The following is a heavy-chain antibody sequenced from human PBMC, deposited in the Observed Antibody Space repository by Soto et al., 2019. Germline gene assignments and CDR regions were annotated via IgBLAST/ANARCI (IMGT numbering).Heavy chain of an antibody. CDR2: FNTDGTS. J-gene: IGHJ6*02. Sequence: PSETLSLTCAVSGASVSSYYWSWIRQPAGKGLEWIGRFNTDGTSSYNPSLRSRVTMSVDTSKNQFSLKLTSLTAADTATYYCARERVVARGRPGTDVWGQGTRVTVSS. CDR1: GASVSSYY. V-gene: IGHV4-4*07. D-gene: IGHD2-2*01. CDR3: ARERVVARGRPGTDV.